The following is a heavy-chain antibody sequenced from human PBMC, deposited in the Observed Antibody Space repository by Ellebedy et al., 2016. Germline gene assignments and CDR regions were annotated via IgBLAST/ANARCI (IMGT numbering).Heavy chain of an antibody. CDR1: GFIFSNYW. V-gene: IGHV3-7*03. D-gene: IGHD3-10*02. CDR2: IKEDGREI. CDR3: GRDAVRRFDY. Sequence: GGSLRLSCAVSGFIFSNYWMTWVRQVPGKGLEWVASIKEDGREIHYVDSVKGRFTISRDNAKNSSYLQMNSLRAEDTAVYYCGRDAVRRFDYWGQGTLVTVSP. J-gene: IGHJ4*02.